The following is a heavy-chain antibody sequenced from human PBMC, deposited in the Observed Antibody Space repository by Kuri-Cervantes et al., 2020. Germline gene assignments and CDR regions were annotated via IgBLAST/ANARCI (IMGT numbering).Heavy chain of an antibody. D-gene: IGHD6-19*01. Sequence: GESLKISCAASGFTFSSYGMHWVRQAPGKGLEWVAVIWYDGSNKYYADSVKGRFNISRDNSKNTLYLQMSSLRAEDTAVYYCAKGVLVVRAVAAPLGDYFDYWGQGTLVTVSS. V-gene: IGHV3-30*02. CDR2: IWYDGSNK. CDR3: AKGVLVVRAVAAPLGDYFDY. J-gene: IGHJ4*02. CDR1: GFTFSSYG.